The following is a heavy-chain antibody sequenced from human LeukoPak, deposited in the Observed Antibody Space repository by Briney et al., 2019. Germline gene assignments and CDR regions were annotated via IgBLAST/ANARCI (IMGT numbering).Heavy chain of an antibody. D-gene: IGHD1-26*01. J-gene: IGHJ4*02. Sequence: GASVTVSCQASGYTFTTYGIIWVRQAPGQGLEWMGWISAHNGDTNYAQRLQGRVTMTTDTSTSTAYMELRSLRSDDTAVYYCARVKARSWSYSLDYWGQGTQVTVSS. CDR2: ISAHNGDT. V-gene: IGHV1-18*01. CDR1: GYTFTTYG. CDR3: ARVKARSWSYSLDY.